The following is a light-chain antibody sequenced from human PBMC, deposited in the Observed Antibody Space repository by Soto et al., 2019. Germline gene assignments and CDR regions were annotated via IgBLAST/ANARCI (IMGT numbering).Light chain of an antibody. CDR2: DVS. Sequence: QSVLTQPASVSGSPGQSITISCTGTSSYVGGYNYVSWYQQHPGKAPKLMIYDVSNRPSGVSNRFSGSKSGSTASLTISGLQAEDEADYYCSSYTSSSTSVFGTGTKVTVL. CDR1: SSYVGGYNY. CDR3: SSYTSSSTSV. V-gene: IGLV2-14*03. J-gene: IGLJ1*01.